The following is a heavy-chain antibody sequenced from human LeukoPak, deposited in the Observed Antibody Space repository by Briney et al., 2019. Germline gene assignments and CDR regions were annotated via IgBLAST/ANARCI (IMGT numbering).Heavy chain of an antibody. V-gene: IGHV4-59*01. J-gene: IGHJ4*02. CDR3: ARGGYSYGYDY. CDR2: IYYSVST. CDR1: GGSISSYY. D-gene: IGHD5-18*01. Sequence: SETLSLTCTVSGGSISSYYWSWIRQPPGKGLEWIGYIYYSVSTNYNPSLKSRVTISVDTSKNQFSLKLSSVTAADTAVYYCARGGYSYGYDYWGQGTLVTVSS.